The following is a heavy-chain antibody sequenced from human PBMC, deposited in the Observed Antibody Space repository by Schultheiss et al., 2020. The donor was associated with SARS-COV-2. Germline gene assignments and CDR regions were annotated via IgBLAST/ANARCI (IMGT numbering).Heavy chain of an antibody. D-gene: IGHD3-10*01. V-gene: IGHV3-7*01. CDR3: ARVMGGYYYYGMDV. CDR1: GFTFTRHW. J-gene: IGHJ6*02. CDR2: IKKDGTEK. Sequence: GGSLRLSCAASGFTFTRHWMTWVRQAPGKGPEWVANIKKDGTEKYYVDSVKGRFTISRDNAKNSLYLQMNSLRAEDTAVYYCARVMGGYYYYGMDVWGQGTTVTVSS.